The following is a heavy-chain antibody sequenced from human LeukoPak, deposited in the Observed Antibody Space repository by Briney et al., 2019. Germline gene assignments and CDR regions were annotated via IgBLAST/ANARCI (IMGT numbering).Heavy chain of an antibody. J-gene: IGHJ4*02. V-gene: IGHV3-23*01. CDR2: ISGSGGST. Sequence: SGGSLRLSXAASGFTFSSYAMSRVRQAPGKGLEWVSAISGSGGSTYYADSVKGRFTISRDNSKNTLYLQMNSLRAEDTAVYYCAKGTGSYYAGFDYWGQGTLVTVSS. D-gene: IGHD1-26*01. CDR3: AKGTGSYYAGFDY. CDR1: GFTFSSYA.